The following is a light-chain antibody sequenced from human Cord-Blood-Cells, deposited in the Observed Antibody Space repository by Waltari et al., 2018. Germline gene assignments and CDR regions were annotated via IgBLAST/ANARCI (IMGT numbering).Light chain of an antibody. CDR2: DVS. CDR3: SSYTSSSTLVV. V-gene: IGLV2-14*01. J-gene: IGLJ2*01. Sequence: QSALTQPASVSGPPGQSITISCTGTSSDVGGYNYVSWYQQHPGKAPKLMIYDVSNRPSVVSNRFSGSKSGNTASLTISGLQAEDEADYYCSSYTSSSTLVVFGGGTKLTVL. CDR1: SSDVGGYNY.